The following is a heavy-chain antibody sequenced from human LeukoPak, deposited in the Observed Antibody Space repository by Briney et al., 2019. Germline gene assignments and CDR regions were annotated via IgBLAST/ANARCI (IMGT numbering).Heavy chain of an antibody. D-gene: IGHD6-13*01. V-gene: IGHV3-23*03. Sequence: GGSLRLSCVASGFTFSSYAMHWVRQTPGKGLEWVSFIYSGTIHYSDSVKGRFTISRDNSKNTLYLQMNSLRAEDTAVYYCAKEDPGYSSSWYPTRLFDYWGQGTLVTVSS. CDR2: IYSGTI. J-gene: IGHJ4*02. CDR3: AKEDPGYSSSWYPTRLFDY. CDR1: GFTFSSYA.